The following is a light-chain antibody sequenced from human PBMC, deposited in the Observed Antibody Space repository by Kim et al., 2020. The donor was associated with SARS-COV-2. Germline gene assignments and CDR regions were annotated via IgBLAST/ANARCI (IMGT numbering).Light chain of an antibody. J-gene: IGKJ2*01. CDR3: QQTYAAPFT. Sequence: RASINCRSNQSLLYNPNNNNYLAGFQQKPGQPPKLLIYWASTRQSGVSDRFSGSGSGTDFTLTIRRLQVTDAAMYFCQQTYAAPFTFGQGTKLEI. CDR1: QSLLYNPNNNNY. CDR2: WAS. V-gene: IGKV4-1*01.